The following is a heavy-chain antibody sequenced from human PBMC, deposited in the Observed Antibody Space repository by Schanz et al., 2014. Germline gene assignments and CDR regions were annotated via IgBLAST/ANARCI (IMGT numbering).Heavy chain of an antibody. CDR1: GGTFNSYT. CDR3: ARDRLECGAECYSVEVFEI. Sequence: QVQLVQSGAEVKKPGASVKVSCKASGGTFNSYTINWVRQAPGQGLEWVGRIIPSLGLAKYEQKFQDKVTITADTSTTTAYMELSGLRSEDTAVYYCARDRLECGAECYSVEVFEIWGQGTLVIVSS. D-gene: IGHD2-21*01. CDR2: IIPSLGLA. V-gene: IGHV1-69*09. J-gene: IGHJ4*02.